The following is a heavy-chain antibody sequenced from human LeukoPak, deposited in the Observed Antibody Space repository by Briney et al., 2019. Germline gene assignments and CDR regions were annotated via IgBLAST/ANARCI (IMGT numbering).Heavy chain of an antibody. CDR1: GYTFTSYY. D-gene: IGHD2-2*01. J-gene: IGHJ6*04. CDR2: INPSGGST. V-gene: IGHV1-46*01. Sequence: ASVKVSCKASGYTFTSYYMHWVRQAPGQGLEWMGIINPSGGSTSYAQKFQGRVTMTRDTSTSTVYMELSSLRSEDTAVYYCARDAEIVVPAAAAYYYYGMDVRGKGTTVTVSS. CDR3: ARDAEIVVPAAAAYYYYGMDV.